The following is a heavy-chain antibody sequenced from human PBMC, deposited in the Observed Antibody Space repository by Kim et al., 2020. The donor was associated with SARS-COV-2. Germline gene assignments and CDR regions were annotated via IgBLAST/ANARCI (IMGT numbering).Heavy chain of an antibody. CDR2: ISYDGSNK. CDR1: GFTFSSYA. Sequence: GGSLRLSCAASGFTFSSYAMHWVRQAPGKGLEWVAVISYDGSNKYYADSVKGRFTISRDNSKNTLYLQMNSLRAEDTAVYYCAINGQGQLWYYYYYGMDVWGQGTTVTVSS. CDR3: AINGQGQLWYYYYYGMDV. D-gene: IGHD5-18*01. V-gene: IGHV3-30*04. J-gene: IGHJ6*02.